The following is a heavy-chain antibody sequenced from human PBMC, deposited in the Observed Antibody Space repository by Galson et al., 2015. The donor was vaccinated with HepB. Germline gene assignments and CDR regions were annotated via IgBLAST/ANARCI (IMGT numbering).Heavy chain of an antibody. J-gene: IGHJ4*02. CDR3: AKDLDSKWNNFHF. Sequence: SLRLSCAASGFTFSSYWMSWVRQAPGKGLEWVSCISGNGDRTYYAESVKGRFTISRDNSKNTLYLQMNSLRAEDTGVYYCAKDLDSKWNNFHFWGQGTLVTVSS. D-gene: IGHD1-1*01. CDR2: ISGNGDRT. V-gene: IGHV3-23*01. CDR1: GFTFSSYW.